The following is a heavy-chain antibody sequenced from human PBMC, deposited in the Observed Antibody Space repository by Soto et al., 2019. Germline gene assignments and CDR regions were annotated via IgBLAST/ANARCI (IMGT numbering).Heavy chain of an antibody. Sequence: GESLKISCKGSGYSFTSYWISRVRQMPGKGLEWMGRIDPSDSYTNYSPSFQGHVTISADKSISTAYLQWSSLKASDTAMYYCARSESAIVDYYYGMDVWGQGTTVTVSS. CDR3: ARSESAIVDYYYGMDV. CDR2: IDPSDSYT. D-gene: IGHD2-21*02. CDR1: GYSFTSYW. J-gene: IGHJ6*02. V-gene: IGHV5-10-1*01.